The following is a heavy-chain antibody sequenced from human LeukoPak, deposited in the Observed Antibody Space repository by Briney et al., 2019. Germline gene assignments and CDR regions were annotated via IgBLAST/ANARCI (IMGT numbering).Heavy chain of an antibody. V-gene: IGHV1-69*13. CDR3: ARVPGVGDYADAFDI. Sequence: ASVKVSCKASGGTFSSYAISWVRQAPGQGLEWMGGIIPIFGTANYAQKFQGRVTITADESTSTAYMELSSLRSEDTAVYYCARVPGVGDYADAFDIWGQGTMVTVSS. CDR2: IIPIFGTA. D-gene: IGHD1-26*01. CDR1: GGTFSSYA. J-gene: IGHJ3*02.